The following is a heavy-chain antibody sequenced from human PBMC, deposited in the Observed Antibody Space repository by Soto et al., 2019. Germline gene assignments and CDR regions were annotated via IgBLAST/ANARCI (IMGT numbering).Heavy chain of an antibody. J-gene: IGHJ6*02. CDR1: GFTFSSYA. CDR2: ISGSGGST. CDR3: ANPLGFLQWLLIEEGGMDV. Sequence: GGSLRLSCAASGFTFSSYAMSWVRQAPGKGLEWVSAISGSGGSTYYADSVKGRFTISRDNSKNTLYLQMNSLRAEDTAVYYCANPLGFLQWLLIEEGGMDVWGQGTTVTVSS. V-gene: IGHV3-23*01. D-gene: IGHD3-3*01.